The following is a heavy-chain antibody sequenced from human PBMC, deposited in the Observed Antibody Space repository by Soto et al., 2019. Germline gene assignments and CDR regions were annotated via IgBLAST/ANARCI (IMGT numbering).Heavy chain of an antibody. CDR2: INHSGST. Sequence: SETRSRTCAAYGGSFSCYYWSWIRQPPGKGLEWMGEINHSGSTNYNPSLKSRVTISVDTSKNQFSLKLSSVTAADTAVYYCARGPGKRYCSSTSCYTVAVAGSFDYWGQGTLVTVPQ. CDR3: ARGPGKRYCSSTSCYTVAVAGSFDY. J-gene: IGHJ4*02. CDR1: GGSFSCYY. V-gene: IGHV4-34*01. D-gene: IGHD2-2*02.